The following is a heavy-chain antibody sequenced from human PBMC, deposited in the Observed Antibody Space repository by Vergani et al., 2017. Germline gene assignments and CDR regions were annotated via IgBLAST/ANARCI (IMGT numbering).Heavy chain of an antibody. J-gene: IGHJ4*01. CDR3: ARDRTYYYDSSCYPDY. CDR2: ISSSSSYI. Sequence: EVQLVESGGGLVKPGGSLRLSCAASGFTFSSYSMNWVRQAPGKGLEWVSSISSSSSYIYYADSVKGRFTISRDNAKNSLYLQMNSLRAEDTAVYYCARDRTYYYDSSCYPDYWGQGTLVTVSS. V-gene: IGHV3-21*01. CDR1: GFTFSSYS. D-gene: IGHD3-22*01.